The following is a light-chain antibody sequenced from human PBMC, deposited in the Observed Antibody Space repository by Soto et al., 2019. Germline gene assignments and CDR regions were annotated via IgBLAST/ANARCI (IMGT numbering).Light chain of an antibody. CDR1: QALNTR. V-gene: IGKV3D-11*01. J-gene: IGKJ1*01. CDR2: LTS. CDR3: HQRQILPRT. Sequence: EIVLTQSPATLSSFPGDRVTLSCRASQALNTRLAWYQHKPGQAPRLLIYLTSNRAAGVPSRFSAWGSETDFTLTIIDVQPEDFTVYYCHQRQILPRTFGQGSNVDIK.